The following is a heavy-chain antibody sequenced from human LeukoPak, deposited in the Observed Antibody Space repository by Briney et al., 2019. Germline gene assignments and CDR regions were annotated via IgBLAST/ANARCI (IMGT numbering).Heavy chain of an antibody. D-gene: IGHD4-23*01. V-gene: IGHV3-23*01. CDR2: ISGSGGST. CDR3: AKSRRHRSSCCYGGDY. Sequence: NPGVSLRLSCAASGFTFSSYAMSWVRQAPGKGLEWVSAISGSGGSTYYADSVKGRFTISRDNSKNTLYLQMNSLRAEDTAVYYCAKSRRHRSSCCYGGDYWGQGTLVTVSS. CDR1: GFTFSSYA. J-gene: IGHJ4*02.